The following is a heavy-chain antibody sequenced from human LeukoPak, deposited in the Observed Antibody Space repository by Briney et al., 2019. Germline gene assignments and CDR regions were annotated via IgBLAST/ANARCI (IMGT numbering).Heavy chain of an antibody. Sequence: GGSLRLSCAASGFTFSSYWMPWVRQAPGKGLVWVSRINSDGSSTSYADSVKGRFTISRDNAKNTLYLQMNSLRAEDTAVYYCARGLSVGATTSSGWFDPWGQGTLVTVSS. CDR2: INSDGSST. V-gene: IGHV3-74*01. J-gene: IGHJ5*02. D-gene: IGHD1-26*01. CDR3: ARGLSVGATTSSGWFDP. CDR1: GFTFSSYW.